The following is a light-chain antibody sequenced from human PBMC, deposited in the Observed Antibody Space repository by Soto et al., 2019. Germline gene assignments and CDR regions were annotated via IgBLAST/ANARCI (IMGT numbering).Light chain of an antibody. Sequence: DIQMTQSPSTLSASVGDRVTITCRASQIISNRLAWYQQKPGKAPKLLIYKTSSLESGVPARFSGSGSGTEFTLTISSLLPDDFATYFCQHYDTYSPFGGGTKVEIK. CDR2: KTS. CDR1: QIISNR. J-gene: IGKJ4*02. V-gene: IGKV1-5*03. CDR3: QHYDTYSP.